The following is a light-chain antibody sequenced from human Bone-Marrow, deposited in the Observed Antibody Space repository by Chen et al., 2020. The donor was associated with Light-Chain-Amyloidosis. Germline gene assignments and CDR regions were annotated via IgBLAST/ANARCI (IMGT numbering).Light chain of an antibody. Sequence: SYELTQPPLVSVSPGQTARMTCSGDDLPTKYAYWYQQKPGQAPVLVIHRDTERPSGISERFSGSSCRTTATFTISAVQAEDEADYHCQSADSSGTYEVIFGGGTKLTVL. CDR1: DLPTKY. J-gene: IGLJ2*01. V-gene: IGLV3-25*03. CDR3: QSADSSGTYEVI. CDR2: RDT.